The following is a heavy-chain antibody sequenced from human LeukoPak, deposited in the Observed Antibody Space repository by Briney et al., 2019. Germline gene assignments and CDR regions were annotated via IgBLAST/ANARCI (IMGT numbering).Heavy chain of an antibody. V-gene: IGHV4-61*02. CDR2: IYTSGST. CDR3: ARDCWFGELSYYYYYMDV. Sequence: SETLSLTCTVSGGSISSGSYYWSWIRQPAGKGLEWIGRIYTSGSTNYNPSLKSRVTISVDTSKNQFSLKLSSVTAADTAVYYCARDCWFGELSYYYYYMDVWGKGTTVTVSS. D-gene: IGHD3-10*01. CDR1: GGSISSGSYY. J-gene: IGHJ6*03.